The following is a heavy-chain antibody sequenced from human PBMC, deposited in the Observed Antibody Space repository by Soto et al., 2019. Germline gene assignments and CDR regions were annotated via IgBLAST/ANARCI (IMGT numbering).Heavy chain of an antibody. CDR3: ASGRYYYYYMDV. CDR2: IKQDGSEK. J-gene: IGHJ6*03. V-gene: IGHV3-7*01. CDR1: GFTFYNHW. Sequence: GGSLRLSCVASGFTFYNHWMSWVRQAPGEGLEWVANIKQDGSEKYYADSVKGRFTISRDNAKNSLYLQMNSLTAEDTAVYYCASGRYYYYYMDVWGKGTTVTVSS.